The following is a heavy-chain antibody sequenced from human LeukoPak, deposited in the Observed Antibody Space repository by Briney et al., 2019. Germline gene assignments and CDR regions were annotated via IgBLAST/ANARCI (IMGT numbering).Heavy chain of an antibody. CDR3: ARITMVRGVTNSAFDI. Sequence: ASVKVSCKVSGYTFTSYGISWVRQAPGQGLEWMGWISAYNGNTNYAQKLQGRVTMTTDTSTSTAYMELRSLRSDDTAVYYCARITMVRGVTNSAFDIWGQGTMVTVSS. CDR2: ISAYNGNT. D-gene: IGHD3-10*01. CDR1: GYTFTSYG. J-gene: IGHJ3*02. V-gene: IGHV1-18*01.